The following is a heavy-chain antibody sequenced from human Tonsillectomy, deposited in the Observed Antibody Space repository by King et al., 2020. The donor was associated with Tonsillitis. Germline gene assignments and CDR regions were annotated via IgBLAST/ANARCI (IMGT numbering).Heavy chain of an antibody. CDR2: IKEEGTRT. J-gene: IGHJ4*02. D-gene: IGHD2/OR15-2a*01. CDR3: ARDENDVFYMY. Sequence: VQLVESGGGLVQPGGSLRLSCAASGFTFSAYWMTWVRQTPGKGLEWLANIKEEGTRTFYADSVRGRFTISRDNRKNVLYLQMKKLRAADAAVYFCARDENDVFYMYWGQGDLVTVSS. V-gene: IGHV3-7*03. CDR1: GFTFSAYW.